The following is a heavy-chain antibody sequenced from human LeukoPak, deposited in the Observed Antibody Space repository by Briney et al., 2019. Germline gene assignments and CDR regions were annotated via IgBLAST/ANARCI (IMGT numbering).Heavy chain of an antibody. CDR2: IYPGDSDT. V-gene: IGHV5-51*01. J-gene: IGHJ4*02. CDR3: ARRFSNYYDSSGYCYFDY. D-gene: IGHD3-22*01. Sequence: GESLKISCKGSGYSFTSYWIGWVRQMPGKGLEWMGIIYPGDSDTRYSPSFQGQVTISADKSISTAYLQWSSLKASDTAMYYCARRFSNYYDSSGYCYFDYWGQGTLVTVSS. CDR1: GYSFTSYW.